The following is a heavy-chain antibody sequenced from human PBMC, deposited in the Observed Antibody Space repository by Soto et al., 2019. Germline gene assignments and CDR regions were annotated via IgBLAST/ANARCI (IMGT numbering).Heavy chain of an antibody. V-gene: IGHV1-69*06. J-gene: IGHJ6*02. Sequence: SVKVSFKASGGTFSSYAISWLRQAPGQGLEWMGGIIPIFGTANYAQKFQGRVTITADKSTSTAYMELSSLRSEDTAVYYCARGRGIVVVVAAAAYYGMDVWGQGTTVTSP. D-gene: IGHD2-15*01. CDR3: ARGRGIVVVVAAAAYYGMDV. CDR1: GGTFSSYA. CDR2: IIPIFGTA.